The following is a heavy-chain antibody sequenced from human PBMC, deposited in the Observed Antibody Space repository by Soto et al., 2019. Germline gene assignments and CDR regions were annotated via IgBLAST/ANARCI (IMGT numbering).Heavy chain of an antibody. V-gene: IGHV1-46*01. CDR1: GYILSSYY. J-gene: IGHJ5*01. D-gene: IGHD2-21*02. CDR3: ASSYCGGDCPNSCFDT. CDR2: INPSGGST. Sequence: ASVKVSCTASGYILSSYYMHWVRQAPGQGLEWMGIINPSGGSTTYAQKFQGRVTMTRDTSTSTVYMELSSLRSDDTAMYYCASSYCGGDCPNSCFDTWG.